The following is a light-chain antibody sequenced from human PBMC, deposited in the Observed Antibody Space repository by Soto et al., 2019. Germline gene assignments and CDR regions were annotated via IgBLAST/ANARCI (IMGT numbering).Light chain of an antibody. J-gene: IGLJ1*01. V-gene: IGLV1-44*01. CDR2: SNN. Sequence: QSVLTQPPSASGTPGQRVTISCSGSSSNIGSNTVNWYQQLPGTAPKLLIYSNNQRPSGVPDRFSGSKSGTSASLAISGLQSEDEADYYCAAGDDSLYVLGTGTKVTVL. CDR1: SSNIGSNT. CDR3: AAGDDSLYV.